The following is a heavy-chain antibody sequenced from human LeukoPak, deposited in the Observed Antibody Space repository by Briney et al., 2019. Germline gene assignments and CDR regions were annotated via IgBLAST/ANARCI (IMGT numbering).Heavy chain of an antibody. CDR3: ATIWGNYYDT. V-gene: IGHV1-24*01. Sequence: ASVKVSCKVSGYTLTELSMHWVRRAPGKGLEWMGGFDPEDGEAIYAQKFQGRVTMTEDTSTDTAYMELSSLRSEDTAVYYCATIWGNYYDTWGQGTLVTVSS. J-gene: IGHJ5*02. CDR2: FDPEDGEA. D-gene: IGHD3-22*01. CDR1: GYTLTELS.